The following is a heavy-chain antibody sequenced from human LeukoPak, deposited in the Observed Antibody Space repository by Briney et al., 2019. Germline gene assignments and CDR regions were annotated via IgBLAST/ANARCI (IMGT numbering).Heavy chain of an antibody. CDR1: GGSFSDYF. Sequence: SETLSLTCAVYGGSFSDYFWTWIRQPPGKGLEWIGEINRSGGTNYNPSLKSRVTISVDTSKNQFSLKLSSVTAADTAVYYCARGRGRYAGPAWGQGTLVTVSS. J-gene: IGHJ4*02. CDR2: INRSGGT. V-gene: IGHV4-34*01. CDR3: ARGRGRYAGPA. D-gene: IGHD6-19*01.